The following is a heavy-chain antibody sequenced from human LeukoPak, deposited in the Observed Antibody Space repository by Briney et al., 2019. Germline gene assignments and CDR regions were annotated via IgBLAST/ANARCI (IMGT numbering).Heavy chain of an antibody. CDR2: ISYDGSNK. CDR1: GFTFSSYA. CDR3: AKDYEPLVGVHRWGDWFDP. D-gene: IGHD1-26*01. Sequence: GGSLRLSCAASGFTFSSYAMHWVRQAPGKGLEWVAAISYDGSNKYYADSVKGRFTISRDNSKNTLYLQMNSLRAEDTAVYYCAKDYEPLVGVHRWGDWFDPWGQGTLVTVSS. J-gene: IGHJ5*02. V-gene: IGHV3-30*04.